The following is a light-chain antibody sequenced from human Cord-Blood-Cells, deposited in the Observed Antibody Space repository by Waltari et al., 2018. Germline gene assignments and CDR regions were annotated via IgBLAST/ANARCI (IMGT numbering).Light chain of an antibody. J-gene: IGKJ2*01. CDR1: QSVSSSY. CDR2: GAS. CDR3: QQYGSSPPNT. Sequence: ELVLTQTPGTRSLSPGESATLSCRASQSVSSSYLAWYQQKPGQAPRLLIYGASSRATGIPDRFSGSGSGTDFTLTISRLEPEDFAVYYCQQYGSSPPNTFGQGTKLEIK. V-gene: IGKV3-20*01.